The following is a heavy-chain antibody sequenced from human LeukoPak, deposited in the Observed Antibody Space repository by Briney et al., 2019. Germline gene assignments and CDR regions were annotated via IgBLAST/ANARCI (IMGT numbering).Heavy chain of an antibody. J-gene: IGHJ4*02. V-gene: IGHV3-20*04. CDR3: ARETLGCGGDCLDF. CDR1: GFSFGTYG. Sequence: GGSLRLSCAASGFSFGTYGMSWVRQAPGKGLESVSGINWNGASTVYADSVKGRFTISRDNAKNSLDLEMNSLRAEDTAVYYCARETLGCGGDCLDFWGQGTRVTVSS. CDR2: INWNGAST. D-gene: IGHD2-21*01.